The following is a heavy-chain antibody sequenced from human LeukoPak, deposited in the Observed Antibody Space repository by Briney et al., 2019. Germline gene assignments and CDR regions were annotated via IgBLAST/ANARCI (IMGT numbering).Heavy chain of an antibody. CDR1: GGSISSGGYF. CDR2: ISSSGST. V-gene: IGHV4-31*03. CDR3: ARDTYYYDSSGDH. Sequence: SETLSLTCTVSGGSISSGGYFWSWIRQHPGKGLEWIGSISSSGSTLYSPSLKRRVTISVDTSKNQFSLNLSSVTAADTAVYYCARDTYYYDSSGDHWGQGTLVTVSS. J-gene: IGHJ4*02. D-gene: IGHD3-22*01.